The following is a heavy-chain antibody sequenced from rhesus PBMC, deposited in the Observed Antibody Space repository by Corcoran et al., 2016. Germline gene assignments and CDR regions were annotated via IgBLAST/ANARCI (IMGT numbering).Heavy chain of an antibody. CDR2: ISGTSGGT. D-gene: IGHD5-24*01. CDR3: SRDAVSLDV. CDR1: GVSITTNY. V-gene: IGHV4-147*01. J-gene: IGHJ5-2*02. Sequence: QVQLQESGPGLVKPSETLSLTCAVSGVSITTNYWTWIRQSPGKGLEWIGYISGTSGGTSYNPSLENRVTISKDTSENQFSLRLNSATAADTAVYYCSRDAVSLDVWGRGLLVTVSS.